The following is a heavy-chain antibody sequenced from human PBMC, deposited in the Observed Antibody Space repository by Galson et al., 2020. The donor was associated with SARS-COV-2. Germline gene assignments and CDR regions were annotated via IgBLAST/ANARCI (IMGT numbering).Heavy chain of an antibody. V-gene: IGHV4-34*01. CDR2: INHSGST. D-gene: IGHD3-22*01. CDR1: GGSFSGYY. CDR3: ARASYYDSSGYRGGGYYFDY. J-gene: IGHJ4*02. Sequence: SETLSLTCAVYGGSFSGYYWSWIRQPPGKGLEWIGEINHSGSTNYNPSLKSRVTISVDTSKNQFSLKLSSVTAADTAVYYCARASYYDSSGYRGGGYYFDYWGQGTLVTVSS.